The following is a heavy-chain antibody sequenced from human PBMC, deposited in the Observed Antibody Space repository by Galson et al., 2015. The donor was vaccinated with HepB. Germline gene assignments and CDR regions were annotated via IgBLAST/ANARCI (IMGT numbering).Heavy chain of an antibody. CDR2: IYWNDGK. Sequence: PALVKPTQTLTLTCTFSGFSLSTSGVGVGWIRQPPGKALEWLALIYWNDGKRYRPSLKRRLTITKDTSKNQVVLTMTNMDPVDTATYYCAHRQYSSGLYEGLSLFDQWVQRTLVTVSS. D-gene: IGHD6-19*01. V-gene: IGHV2-5*01. CDR3: AHRQYSSGLYEGLSLFDQ. CDR1: GFSLSTSGVG. J-gene: IGHJ4*02.